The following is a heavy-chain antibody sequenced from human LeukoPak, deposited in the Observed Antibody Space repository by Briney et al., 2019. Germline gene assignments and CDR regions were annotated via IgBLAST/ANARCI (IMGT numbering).Heavy chain of an antibody. J-gene: IGHJ4*02. CDR3: ARGGYSYGSGDY. Sequence: LSLTCAVYGGSFSGYYWSWIRQPPGKGLEWVSYISSSSSTIYYADSVKGRFTISRDNAKNSLYLQMNSLRAEDTAVYYCARGGYSYGSGDYWGQGTLVTVSS. CDR1: GGSFSGYY. D-gene: IGHD5-18*01. V-gene: IGHV3-11*04. CDR2: ISSSSSTI.